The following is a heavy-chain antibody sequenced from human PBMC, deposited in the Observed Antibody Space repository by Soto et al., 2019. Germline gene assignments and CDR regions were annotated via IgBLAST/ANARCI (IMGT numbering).Heavy chain of an antibody. V-gene: IGHV1-2*04. CDR1: GYTFTGYY. D-gene: IGHD3-10*01. CDR3: ASCITMVRGAPERYGMDV. J-gene: IGHJ6*02. Sequence: QVQLVQSGAEVKKPGASVKVSCKASGYTFTGYYMHWVRQAPGQGLEWMGWINPNSGGTNYAQKFQGWVTMTRDTSISTAYMELSRLRSDDTAVYYCASCITMVRGAPERYGMDVWGQGTTVIVSS. CDR2: INPNSGGT.